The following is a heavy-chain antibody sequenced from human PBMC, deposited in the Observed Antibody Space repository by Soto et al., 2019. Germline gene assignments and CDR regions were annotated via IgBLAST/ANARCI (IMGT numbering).Heavy chain of an antibody. CDR1: GFTFSSYA. D-gene: IGHD2-8*01. CDR2: ISGSGGST. Sequence: EVQLLESGGGLVQPGGSLRLSCAASGFTFSSYAMSWVRQAPGKGLEWVSAISGSGGSTYYADSVKGWFTISKDNSNNTLYLQMNSLRAEDTAVYYCAKGRMVYAIPYYVDYWGQGTLGTVSS. V-gene: IGHV3-23*01. J-gene: IGHJ4*02. CDR3: AKGRMVYAIPYYVDY.